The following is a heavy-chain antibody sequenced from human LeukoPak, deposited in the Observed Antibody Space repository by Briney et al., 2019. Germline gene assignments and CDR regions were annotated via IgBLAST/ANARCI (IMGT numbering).Heavy chain of an antibody. D-gene: IGHD2-2*01. V-gene: IGHV3-21*01. CDR1: GFAFSSYS. Sequence: GGSLRLSCAASGFAFSSYSMNWVRQAPGKGLEWVSSISSSSSYIYYADTVKGRFTISRDNSKNSLYLQMNSLRAEDTAVYYCARDIVVVPATLGYWGQGTLVTVSS. CDR3: ARDIVVVPATLGY. J-gene: IGHJ4*02. CDR2: ISSSSSYI.